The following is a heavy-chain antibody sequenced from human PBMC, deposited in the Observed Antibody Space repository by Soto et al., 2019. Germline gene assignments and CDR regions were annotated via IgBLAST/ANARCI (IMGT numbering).Heavy chain of an antibody. D-gene: IGHD5-12*01. CDR1: GFTFSSYE. V-gene: IGHV3-48*03. CDR3: ARDDSHRDGYNSPDY. J-gene: IGHJ4*02. CDR2: ISSSGSTI. Sequence: GGSLRLSCAASGFTFSSYEMNWVRQAPGKGLEWVSYISSSGSTIYYADSVKGRFTISRDNAKNSLYLQMNSLRAEDTAVYYCARDDSHRDGYNSPDYWGQGTLVTVSS.